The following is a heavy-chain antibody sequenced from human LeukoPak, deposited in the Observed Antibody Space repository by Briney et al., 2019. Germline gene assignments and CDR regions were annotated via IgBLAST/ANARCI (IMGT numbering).Heavy chain of an antibody. J-gene: IGHJ4*02. CDR2: IYTDGNT. D-gene: IGHD6-13*01. V-gene: IGHV3-53*05. Sequence: PGGSLRLSCAASGFTVSSNYMSWLRQAPGKGLEWVSIIYTDGNTYYADSVKGRFNISRDNSKNTLYLQMNSLRAEDTAVYYCARGRAAAGTSGLDYWGQGTLVTVSS. CDR1: GFTVSSNY. CDR3: ARGRAAAGTSGLDY.